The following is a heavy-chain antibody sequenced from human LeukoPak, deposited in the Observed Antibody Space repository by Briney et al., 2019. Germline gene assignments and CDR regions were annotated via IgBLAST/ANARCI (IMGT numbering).Heavy chain of an antibody. V-gene: IGHV4-34*01. D-gene: IGHD3-9*01. CDR3: ARVAYRYSINDWSRTGLGAYATKYYYYMDV. CDR2: INHNGGT. J-gene: IGHJ6*03. Sequence: PSETLSLTCAVYGGSFSDYSWTWIRQAPGEGLEWIGVINHNGGTNHNPSLVSRVIMSVDTSKNQFSLKVSSVTAADTAVYYCARVAYRYSINDWSRTGLGAYATKYYYYMDVWGKGTTVTVSS. CDR1: GGSFSDYS.